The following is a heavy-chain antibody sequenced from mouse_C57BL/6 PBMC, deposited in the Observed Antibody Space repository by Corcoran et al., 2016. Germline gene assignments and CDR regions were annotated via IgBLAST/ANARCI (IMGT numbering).Heavy chain of an antibody. Sequence: QVQLQQSGPELVKPGASVKISCKASGYSFTSYYIHWVKQRPGQGLEWIGWIYPGSGNTKYNEKFKGKATLTADTSSSTAYMQLSSLTSEDSAVYYCARDGPYARGYFDVWGTGTTVTVSS. D-gene: IGHD2-3*01. CDR1: GYSFTSYY. CDR2: IYPGSGNT. CDR3: ARDGPYARGYFDV. V-gene: IGHV1-66*01. J-gene: IGHJ1*03.